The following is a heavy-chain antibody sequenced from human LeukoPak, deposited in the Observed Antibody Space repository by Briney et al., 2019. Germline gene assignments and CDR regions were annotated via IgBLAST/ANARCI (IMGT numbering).Heavy chain of an antibody. J-gene: IGHJ3*02. CDR3: ARDSSPVAGRDDAFDI. Sequence: GRSLRLSCAASGFTFSSYGMHWVRQAPGRGLEWVAVISYDGSNKYYADSVKGRFTISRDNSKNTLYLQMNSLRAEDTAVYYCARDSSPVAGRDDAFDIWGQGTMVTVSS. CDR2: ISYDGSNK. D-gene: IGHD6-19*01. V-gene: IGHV3-30*03. CDR1: GFTFSSYG.